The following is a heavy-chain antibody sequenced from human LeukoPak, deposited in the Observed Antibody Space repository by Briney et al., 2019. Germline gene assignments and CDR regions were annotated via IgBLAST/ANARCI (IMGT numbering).Heavy chain of an antibody. CDR2: IIPFFGTT. Sequence: ASVKVSCKASGGTFSSYAISWVRQAPGQGLEWMGGIIPFFGTTNYAQKFQDRVTITADESTSTAYMELRSLRSDDTAVYYCARDSLWLRLQDYYYYGMDVWGQGTTVTVSS. CDR1: GGTFSSYA. J-gene: IGHJ6*02. CDR3: ARDSLWLRLQDYYYYGMDV. V-gene: IGHV1-69*13. D-gene: IGHD5-12*01.